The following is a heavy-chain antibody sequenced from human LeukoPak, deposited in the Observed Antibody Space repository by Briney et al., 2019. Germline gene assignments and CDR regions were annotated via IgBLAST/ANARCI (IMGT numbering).Heavy chain of an antibody. V-gene: IGHV5-51*01. CDR2: IYPGDSDT. Sequence: GESLKISCKGSGYSFTTYWIGWVRQMPGKGLEWMGIIYPGDSDTRYSPSFQGQVTISADKSINTAYLQWSSLKASDTAMYYCARPSYDDSGYLYYFDYWGQGTLVTVSS. J-gene: IGHJ4*02. CDR1: GYSFTTYW. D-gene: IGHD3-22*01. CDR3: ARPSYDDSGYLYYFDY.